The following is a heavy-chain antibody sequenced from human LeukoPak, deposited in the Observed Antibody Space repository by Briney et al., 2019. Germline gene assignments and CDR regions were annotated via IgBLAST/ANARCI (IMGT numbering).Heavy chain of an antibody. CDR2: ISWNSGSI. CDR3: ASARVYYFDY. D-gene: IGHD2-8*01. V-gene: IGHV3-9*01. J-gene: IGHJ4*02. Sequence: GGSLRLSCAASGFTFDDYAMHWVRQAPGKGLEWVSGISWNSGSIGYADSVKGRFTISRDNAKNSLYLQMNSLRAEDTALYYCASARVYYFDYWGQGTLVTVSS. CDR1: GFTFDDYA.